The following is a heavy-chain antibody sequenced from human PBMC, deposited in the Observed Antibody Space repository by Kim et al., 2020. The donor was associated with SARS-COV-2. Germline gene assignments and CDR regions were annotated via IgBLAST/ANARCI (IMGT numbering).Heavy chain of an antibody. D-gene: IGHD3-22*01. V-gene: IGHV3-30*18. CDR3: AKETAVVISYYGMDV. Sequence: GGSLRLSCAATGFTFSDYGMHWVRQAPGKGLEWVAFISYAGSNKYYADSVKGRFTISRDNSKNTLHLQMNSLRAEDTAVYYCAKETAVVISYYGMDVWGQGTTVTVSS. CDR2: ISYAGSNK. J-gene: IGHJ6*02. CDR1: GFTFSDYG.